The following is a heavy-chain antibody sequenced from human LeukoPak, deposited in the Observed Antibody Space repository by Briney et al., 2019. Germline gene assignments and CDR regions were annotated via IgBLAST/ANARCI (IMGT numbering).Heavy chain of an antibody. V-gene: IGHV4-59*01. CDR1: GGSISSYY. D-gene: IGHD3-3*01. CDR3: ASGFGVVIHAFDI. J-gene: IGHJ3*02. CDR2: IYYSGST. Sequence: SETLSLTCTVSGGSISSYYWSWIRQPPGKGLEWIGYIYYSGSTNYNPSLKSRVTISVDTSKNQFSLMLSSVTAADTAVYYCASGFGVVIHAFDIWGQGTMVTVSS.